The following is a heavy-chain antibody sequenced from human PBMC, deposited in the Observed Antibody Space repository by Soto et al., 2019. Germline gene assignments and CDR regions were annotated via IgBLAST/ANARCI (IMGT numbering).Heavy chain of an antibody. CDR3: ARDITGATGDY. J-gene: IGHJ4*02. CDR1: GYTFINYN. Sequence: ASVKVSCKASGYTFINYNIFWVRQAPGQGLEWMGWISTSNADTNYAQNFQGRVTMTTDTSTSTAYAELRSLRYDDTAVYYCARDITGATGDYWGQGTLVTVSS. CDR2: ISTSNADT. V-gene: IGHV1-18*01. D-gene: IGHD1-26*01.